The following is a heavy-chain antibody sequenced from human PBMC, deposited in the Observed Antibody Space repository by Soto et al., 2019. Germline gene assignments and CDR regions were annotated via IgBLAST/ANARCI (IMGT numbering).Heavy chain of an antibody. CDR1: GYTFTSYG. Sequence: ASVKVSCKASGYTFTSYGISWVRQATGQGLEWMGWISAYNGNTNYAQKLQGRVTMTTDTSTSTAYMELRSLRSDDTAVYYCARDQRADIVVVPAASDAFDIWGQGTMVTVSS. V-gene: IGHV1-18*01. J-gene: IGHJ3*02. CDR2: ISAYNGNT. CDR3: ARDQRADIVVVPAASDAFDI. D-gene: IGHD2-2*01.